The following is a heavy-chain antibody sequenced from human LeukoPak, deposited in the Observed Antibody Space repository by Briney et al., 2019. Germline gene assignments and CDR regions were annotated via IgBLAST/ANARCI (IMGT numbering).Heavy chain of an antibody. CDR1: GYTFTSYG. J-gene: IGHJ4*02. Sequence: GASVKVSCKASGYTFTSYGISWVRQAPGQGLEWMGWISAYNGNTNYAQKLQGRVTMTTDTSTSTAYMELRSLRSDDTAVYYCAREMRIGLGQYDSSGYVDYWGQGTLVIVSS. CDR2: ISAYNGNT. CDR3: AREMRIGLGQYDSSGYVDY. V-gene: IGHV1-18*01. D-gene: IGHD3-22*01.